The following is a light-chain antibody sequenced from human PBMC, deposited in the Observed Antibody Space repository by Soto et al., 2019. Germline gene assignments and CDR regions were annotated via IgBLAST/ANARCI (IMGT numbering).Light chain of an antibody. CDR2: STN. V-gene: IGLV8-61*01. CDR3: VLYVGSGIWV. Sequence: QTVVTQEPSFSVSPGGTVTLTCGLRSGSVSTSYYPSWNQQTPGQAPRTLIYSTNIRSSGVPDRFSGSILGNKAALTITGAQADDECDYYCVLYVGSGIWVFGGGTKVTVL. CDR1: SGSVSTSYY. J-gene: IGLJ3*02.